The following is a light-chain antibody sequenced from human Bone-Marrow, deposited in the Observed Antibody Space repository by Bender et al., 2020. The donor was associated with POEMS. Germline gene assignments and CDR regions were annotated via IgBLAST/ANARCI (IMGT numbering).Light chain of an antibody. CDR2: EDT. CDR1: NSDVGSHKL. Sequence: QSALTQPASVSGSPGQSITISCTGTNSDVGSHKLVSWYQQHPGKAPKLMISEDTKRPSGVSNRFSGSKFGNTASLTISGLQAEDEADYYCCAFTTSATWVFGGGTRVTV. J-gene: IGLJ3*02. V-gene: IGLV2-23*01. CDR3: CAFTTSATWV.